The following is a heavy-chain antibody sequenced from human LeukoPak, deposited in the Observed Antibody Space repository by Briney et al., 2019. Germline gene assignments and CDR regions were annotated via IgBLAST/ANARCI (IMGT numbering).Heavy chain of an antibody. V-gene: IGHV1-18*01. D-gene: IGHD4-23*01. CDR3: ARAGETTVVTHDAFDI. CDR2: ISAYNGNT. CDR1: GYTFTSYG. Sequence: ASVKVSCKASGYTFTSYGISWVRQDPGQGLEWMGWISAYNGNTNYAQKLQGWVTMTRDTSISTAYMELSRLRSDDTAVYYCARAGETTVVTHDAFDIWGQGTMVTVSS. J-gene: IGHJ3*02.